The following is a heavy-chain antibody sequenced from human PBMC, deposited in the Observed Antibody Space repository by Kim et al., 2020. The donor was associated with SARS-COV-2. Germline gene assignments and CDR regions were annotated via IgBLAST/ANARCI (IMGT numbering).Heavy chain of an antibody. D-gene: IGHD3-10*01. CDR3: ARGRDVQVENYYGLGSSPWYYYGMDV. V-gene: IGHV4-34*01. J-gene: IGHJ6*02. CDR2: INHSGST. CDR1: GGSFSGYY. Sequence: SETLSLTCAVYGGSFSGYYWSWIRQPPGKGLEWIGEINHSGSTNYNPSLKSRVTISVDTSKNQFSLKLSSVTAADTAVYYCARGRDVQVENYYGLGSSPWYYYGMDVWGQGTTVTVSS.